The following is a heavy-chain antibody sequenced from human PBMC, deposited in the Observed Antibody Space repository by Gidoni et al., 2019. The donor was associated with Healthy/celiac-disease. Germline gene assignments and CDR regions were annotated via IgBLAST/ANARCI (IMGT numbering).Heavy chain of an antibody. D-gene: IGHD3-3*01. V-gene: IGHV3-30*18. CDR2: FADDGINK. CDR3: AKVGPSRFLAWLFLDY. CDR1: GFTFTSSV. J-gene: IGHJ4*02. Sequence: QVKLVDSGGGVVQPRRSLTLSCAASGFTFTSSVRHWVSQAPGKGLGWGAVFADDGINKSYADSVKGPFTISRDNSKNTLYLQMHSLRAEATAVYYCAKVGPSRFLAWLFLDYWGQGTLVTVSS.